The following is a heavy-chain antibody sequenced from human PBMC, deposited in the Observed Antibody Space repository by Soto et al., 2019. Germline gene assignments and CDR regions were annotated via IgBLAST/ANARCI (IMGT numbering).Heavy chain of an antibody. CDR2: IAPSGGST. J-gene: IGHJ4*02. CDR3: ARGPIEMYYSDH. CDR1: GYTFTKFH. V-gene: IGHV1-46*01. Sequence: GASVKVSCKASGYTFTKFHLHWVRLAPGQGLEWMGMIAPSGGSTSYAQKFQGRVTMTRDTSTSTVYMELSSLRSEDTAVYYCARGPIEMYYSDHWGLGTLVTVSS.